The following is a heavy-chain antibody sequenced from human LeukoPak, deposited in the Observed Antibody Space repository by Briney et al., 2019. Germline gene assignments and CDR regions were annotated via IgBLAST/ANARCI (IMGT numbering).Heavy chain of an antibody. J-gene: IGHJ4*02. D-gene: IGHD3-22*01. CDR1: GASIINYY. V-gene: IGHV4-59*01. CDR2: IFHSGST. CDR3: ARNADDSSSYPYFDY. Sequence: PSGTLSLTCTVSGASIINYYWSWIRQPPGKELEWIGYIFHSGSTNYNPSLKSRVTISVDTSKNQFSLKLSSVTAADTAVYYCARNADDSSSYPYFDYWGQGTLVTVSS.